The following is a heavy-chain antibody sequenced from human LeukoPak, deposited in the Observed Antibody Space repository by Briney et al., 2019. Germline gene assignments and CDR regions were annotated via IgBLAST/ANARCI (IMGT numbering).Heavy chain of an antibody. Sequence: SETLSLTCTVSGYSISSGYYWGWIRQPPGKGLEWIGSIYHSGSTYYNPSLKSRVTISVDTSKNQFSLKLSSVTAADTAVYYCAKDRPAVAGHTALVDYWGQGTLVTVSS. J-gene: IGHJ4*02. CDR3: AKDRPAVAGHTALVDY. CDR1: GYSISSGYY. V-gene: IGHV4-38-2*02. CDR2: IYHSGST. D-gene: IGHD6-13*01.